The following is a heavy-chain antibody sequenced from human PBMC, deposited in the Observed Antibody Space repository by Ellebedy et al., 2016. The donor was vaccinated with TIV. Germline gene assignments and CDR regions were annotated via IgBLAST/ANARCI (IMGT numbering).Heavy chain of an antibody. D-gene: IGHD3-10*01. J-gene: IGHJ4*02. CDR1: GYTFTSYD. Sequence: ASVKVSCXTSGYTFTSYDINWVRQATGQGPEWMGWLNPNSGNTGYLQNFQGRVTMTRDNSISTAYMELSGLTSEDTALYYCARTMVRGAPGIDYWGQGALVTVSS. V-gene: IGHV1-8*01. CDR3: ARTMVRGAPGIDY. CDR2: LNPNSGNT.